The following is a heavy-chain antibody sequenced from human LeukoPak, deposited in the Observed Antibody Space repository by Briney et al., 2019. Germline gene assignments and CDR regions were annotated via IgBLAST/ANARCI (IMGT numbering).Heavy chain of an antibody. V-gene: IGHV3-7*01. D-gene: IGHD1-14*01. J-gene: IGHJ4*02. CDR1: GFTFDDYA. CDR3: AREYIRVVDPPYYFDY. CDR2: IKQDGSEK. Sequence: GRSLRLSCAASGFTFDDYAMHWVRQAPGKGLEWVANIKQDGSEKYYVDSVKGRFTISRDNAKNSLYLQMNSLRAEDTAVYYCAREYIRVVDPPYYFDYWGQGTLVTVSS.